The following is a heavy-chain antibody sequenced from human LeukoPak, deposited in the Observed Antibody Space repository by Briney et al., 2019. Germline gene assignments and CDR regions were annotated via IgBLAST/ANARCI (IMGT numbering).Heavy chain of an antibody. CDR1: GFTFSGSA. Sequence: GGSLRLSCAASGFTFSGSAMHWVRQASGKGLEWVGRIRSKANSYATAYAASVKGRFTISRDDSKNTAYLRMNSLKTEDTAVYYCTRPSTAAIWYYGMDVWGQGTTVTVSS. V-gene: IGHV3-73*01. CDR3: TRPSTAAIWYYGMDV. J-gene: IGHJ6*02. D-gene: IGHD2-2*02. CDR2: IRSKANSYAT.